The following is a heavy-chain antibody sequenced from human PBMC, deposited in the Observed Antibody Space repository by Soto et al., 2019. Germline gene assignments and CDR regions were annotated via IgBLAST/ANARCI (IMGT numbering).Heavy chain of an antibody. CDR2: ISSSGSTI. CDR3: AAGRSTDGYNPYYYGMDV. Sequence: GGSLRLSCAASGFTFSSYEMNWVRQAPGKGLEWVSYISSSGSTIYYADSVKGRCAISTDNAKNSLFLQMNSMRADDAAVYYYAAGRSTDGYNPYYYGMDVWGQGTTVTVSS. J-gene: IGHJ6*02. D-gene: IGHD5-12*01. V-gene: IGHV3-48*03. CDR1: GFTFSSYE.